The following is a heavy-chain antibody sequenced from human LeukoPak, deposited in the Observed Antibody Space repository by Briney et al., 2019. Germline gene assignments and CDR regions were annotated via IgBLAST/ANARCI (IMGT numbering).Heavy chain of an antibody. Sequence: SETLSLTCTVSGGSISSSSYYWGWIRQPPGKGLEWIGSIYYSGSTYYNPSLKSRVTISVDTSKNQFSLKLSSVTAADTAVYYCASVDPGYSRSLFDYWGQGTLVTVSS. J-gene: IGHJ4*02. CDR3: ASVDPGYSRSLFDY. V-gene: IGHV4-39*01. CDR2: IYYSGST. CDR1: GGSISSSSYY. D-gene: IGHD3-22*01.